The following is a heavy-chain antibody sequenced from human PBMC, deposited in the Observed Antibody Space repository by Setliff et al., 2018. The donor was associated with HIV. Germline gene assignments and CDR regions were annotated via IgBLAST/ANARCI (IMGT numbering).Heavy chain of an antibody. CDR1: GYTFTSYG. Sequence: ASVKVSCKASGYTFTSYGIIWVRQAPGQGLEWMGWISAYNGNTNYAQKLQGRVTMTTDTSTSTAYMELRSLRSDDTAAYYCARVLWELPQGDYWGQGTLVTVSS. V-gene: IGHV1-18*01. CDR3: ARVLWELPQGDY. D-gene: IGHD1-7*01. J-gene: IGHJ4*02. CDR2: ISAYNGNT.